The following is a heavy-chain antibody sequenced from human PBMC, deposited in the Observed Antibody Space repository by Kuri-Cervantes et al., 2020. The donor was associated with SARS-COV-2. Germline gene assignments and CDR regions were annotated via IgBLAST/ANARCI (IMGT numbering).Heavy chain of an antibody. D-gene: IGHD2-2*01. CDR1: GGSISSSNW. CDR2: IYHSGST. Sequence: GSLRLSCAVSGGSISSSNWWSWVRQPPGKGLEWIGEIYHSGSTNYNPSLKSRVTISVDKSKNQFSLKLSSVTAADTAVYYCARGPPGYCSSTSCNGRGVFDYWGQGTLVTVSS. J-gene: IGHJ4*02. V-gene: IGHV4-4*02. CDR3: ARGPPGYCSSTSCNGRGVFDY.